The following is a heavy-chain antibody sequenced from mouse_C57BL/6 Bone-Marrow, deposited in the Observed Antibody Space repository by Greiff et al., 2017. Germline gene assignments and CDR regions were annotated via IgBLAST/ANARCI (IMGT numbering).Heavy chain of an antibody. CDR2: IDPNSGGT. J-gene: IGHJ2*01. CDR3: ASLYYSNYEFDY. Sequence: KQSCKASGYTFTSYWMHWVKQRPGRGLEWIGRIDPNSGGTKYNEKFKSKATLTVDKPSSTAYMQLSSLTSEDSAVYYCASLYYSNYEFDYWGQGTTLTVSS. D-gene: IGHD2-5*01. CDR1: GYTFTSYW. V-gene: IGHV1-72*01.